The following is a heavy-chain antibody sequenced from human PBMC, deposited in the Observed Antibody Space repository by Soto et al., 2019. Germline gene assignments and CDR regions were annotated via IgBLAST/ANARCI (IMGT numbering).Heavy chain of an antibody. J-gene: IGHJ5*02. V-gene: IGHV1-3*01. D-gene: IGHD3-10*01. Sequence: QVQLVQSGAEVKKPGASVKVPCKASGYNFTDYALHWVRQAPGQGLEWMGWINPDNSNTKYSQKFQGRVTIISDTSAKTAYMELRSLTSEDTAVYYCAVVFYYYGSGSDSWGQGTLVIASS. CDR3: AVVFYYYGSGSDS. CDR2: INPDNSNT. CDR1: GYNFTDYA.